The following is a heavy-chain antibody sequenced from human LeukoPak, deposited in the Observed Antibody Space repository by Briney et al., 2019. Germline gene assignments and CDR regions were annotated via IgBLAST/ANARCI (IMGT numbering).Heavy chain of an antibody. Sequence: PGRSLRLSCAASGFTFSSYAMHWVRQAPGKGLEWVAVISYDGSNKYYADSVKGRFTISRDNSKNTLYLQMNSLRAEDTAVYYCARDPPVSRGGLRRMIDPVGYWGQGTLVTVSS. CDR1: GFTFSSYA. CDR3: ARDPPVSRGGLRRMIDPVGY. CDR2: ISYDGSNK. J-gene: IGHJ4*02. D-gene: IGHD2-15*01. V-gene: IGHV3-30-3*01.